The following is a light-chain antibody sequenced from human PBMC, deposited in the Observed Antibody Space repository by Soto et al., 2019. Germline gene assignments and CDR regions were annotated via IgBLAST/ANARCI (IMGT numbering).Light chain of an antibody. J-gene: IGKJ1*01. V-gene: IGKV3-15*01. CDR1: QSVSSN. Sequence: EIVMTQSPATLSVSPGERATLSCRASQSVSSNLAWFQQKPGQAPRLLIYGASTRDTGISARFSGSGSGTEFTLTISSLQSGDSAVYHCQQYNKWPPTFGQGTKVDIK. CDR3: QQYNKWPPT. CDR2: GAS.